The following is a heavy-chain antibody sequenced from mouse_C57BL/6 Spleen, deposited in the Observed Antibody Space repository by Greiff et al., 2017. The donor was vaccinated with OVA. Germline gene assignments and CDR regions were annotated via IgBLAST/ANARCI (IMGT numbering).Heavy chain of an antibody. V-gene: IGHV1-82*01. CDR3: ARGPYSPFAY. J-gene: IGHJ3*01. CDR1: GYAFSSSW. D-gene: IGHD1-1*01. Sequence: QVQLQQSGPELVKPGASVKISCKASGYAFSSSWMNWVKQRPGKGLEWIGRIYPGDGDTNYNGKFKGKATLTADKSSSTAYMQLSSLTSEDSAVYCGARGPYSPFAYWGQGTLVTVSA. CDR2: IYPGDGDT.